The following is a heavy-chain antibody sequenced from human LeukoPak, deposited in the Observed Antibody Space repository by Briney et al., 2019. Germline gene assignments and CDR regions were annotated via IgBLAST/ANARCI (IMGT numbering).Heavy chain of an antibody. CDR3: ARDGSLGY. CDR2: INSNSGAT. V-gene: IGHV1-2*02. D-gene: IGHD5-12*01. Sequence: GASVTVSCKASGYTLTDYYIHWVRQAPGQGLEWMGWINSNSGATNYAQKFQGRVTMTRDTSISTAYMELTRLGSDDTAVYYCARDGSLGYWGQGTLVTVSS. CDR1: GYTLTDYY. J-gene: IGHJ4*02.